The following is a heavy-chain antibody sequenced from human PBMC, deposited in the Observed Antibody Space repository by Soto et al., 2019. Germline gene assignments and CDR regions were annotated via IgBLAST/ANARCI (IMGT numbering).Heavy chain of an antibody. V-gene: IGHV1-69*13. J-gene: IGHJ5*02. CDR1: GGTFSSYA. D-gene: IGHD6-13*01. Sequence: ASVKVSCKASGGTFSSYAISWVRQAPGQGLEWMGGIIPIFGTANYAQKFQGRVTITADESTSTAYMELSSLRSEDTAVYYCVRDYSSSWYWFDPWGQGTLVTVSS. CDR2: IIPIFGTA. CDR3: VRDYSSSWYWFDP.